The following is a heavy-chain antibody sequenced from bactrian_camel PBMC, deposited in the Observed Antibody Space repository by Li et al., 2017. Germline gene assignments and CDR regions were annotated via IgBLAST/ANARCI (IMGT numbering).Heavy chain of an antibody. J-gene: IGHJ4*01. CDR1: GLAVDDSD. D-gene: IGHD7*01. CDR3: AADASGTVAGSSTPIHEYRYNY. Sequence: HVQLVESGGGSVQAGGSLRLSCAASGLAVDDSDMGWYRQRSGNECEMVATKPSFDRGSPYYADSVKGRFTISRDNAKNILYLQMNNLQPEDTAMYYCAADASGTVAGSSTPIHEYRYNYYGPGTQVTVS. V-gene: IGHV3S63*01. CDR2: KPSFDRGSP.